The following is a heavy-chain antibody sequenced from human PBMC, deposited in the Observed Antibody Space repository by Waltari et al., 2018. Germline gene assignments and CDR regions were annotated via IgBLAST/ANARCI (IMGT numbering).Heavy chain of an antibody. CDR2: INPNSGGT. CDR3: ASAPGQLNNY. J-gene: IGHJ4*02. CDR1: GYTFTGYY. D-gene: IGHD5-18*01. Sequence: QVQLVQSGAEVKKPGASVKVSCKASGYTFTGYYMHWVRQAPGQGLEWMGRINPNSGGTNYAQKLHGRVTMTRETSISPAYMELSRLRSDDTAVYYCASAPGQLNNYWGQGTLVTVSS. V-gene: IGHV1-2*06.